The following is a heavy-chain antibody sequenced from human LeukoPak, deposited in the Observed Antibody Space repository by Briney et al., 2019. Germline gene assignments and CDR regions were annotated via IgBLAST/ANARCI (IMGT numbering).Heavy chain of an antibody. D-gene: IGHD3-22*01. V-gene: IGHV1-58*02. CDR1: GFTFTTSA. CDR2: IVVGSGNT. Sequence: SVKVSCKASGFTFTTSAMQWVRQARGQRLEWIGWIVVGSGNTNYAQRFQERVTITRDMSTSAAYMELSSLRSEDTAVYYCAAAYRYFYDRGGYFDYWGQGTLVTVSS. CDR3: AAAYRYFYDRGGYFDY. J-gene: IGHJ4*02.